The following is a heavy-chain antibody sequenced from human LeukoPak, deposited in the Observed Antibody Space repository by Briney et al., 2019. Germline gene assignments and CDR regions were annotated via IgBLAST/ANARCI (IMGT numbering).Heavy chain of an antibody. Sequence: GGSLRLSCAASGFTFSSYAMSWVRQAPGKGLEWVSGISNSGGSTYYADSVKGRFTIPRDNSKNTLYLQMNSLRAEDTAVFYCAKVDGSCYKMDYWGQGTLVTVSS. CDR1: GFTFSSYA. CDR3: AKVDGSCYKMDY. D-gene: IGHD2-2*02. V-gene: IGHV3-23*01. CDR2: ISNSGGST. J-gene: IGHJ4*02.